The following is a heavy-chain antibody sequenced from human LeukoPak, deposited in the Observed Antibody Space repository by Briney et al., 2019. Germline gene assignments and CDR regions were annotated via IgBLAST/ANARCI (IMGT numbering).Heavy chain of an antibody. CDR1: GFTFSSYS. V-gene: IGHV3-48*04. CDR3: ASLHYYGSGIARDY. Sequence: GGSLRLSCAASGFTFSSYSMNWVRQAPGKGLEWVSYISSSSSTIYYADSVKGRFTISRDNAKNSLYLQMNSLRAEDTAVYYCASLHYYGSGIARDYWGQGTLVTVSS. CDR2: ISSSSSTI. D-gene: IGHD3-10*01. J-gene: IGHJ4*02.